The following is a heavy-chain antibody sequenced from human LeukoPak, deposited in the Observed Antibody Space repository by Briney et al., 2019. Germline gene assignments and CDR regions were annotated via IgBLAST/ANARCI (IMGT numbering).Heavy chain of an antibody. CDR1: GFTFSGSA. CDR2: IRSKANSYAT. D-gene: IGHD3-9*01. J-gene: IGHJ5*02. V-gene: IGHV3-73*01. CDR3: TRRCYDILTGYSWFDP. Sequence: GGSLRLSCAASGFTFSGSAMHWVRQASGKGLEWVGRIRSKANSYATAYAASVKGRFTISRDDSKNTAYLQMNSLKTEDTAVYYYTRRCYDILTGYSWFDPWGQGTLVTVSS.